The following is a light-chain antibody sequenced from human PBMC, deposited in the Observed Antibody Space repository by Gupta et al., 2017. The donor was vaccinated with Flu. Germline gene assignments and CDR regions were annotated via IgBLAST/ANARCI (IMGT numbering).Light chain of an antibody. CDR3: CSYVANYVLL. CDR1: SSDVGRSNH. CDR2: DVT. V-gene: IGLV2-11*03. J-gene: IGLJ3*02. Sequence: RAVTISCTGTSSDVGRSNHVSWYQQRPGKAPKVIIYDVTKRPSGVPDRFSASKSGNTASLSISGLQAEDEADYFCCSYVANYVLLFGGGTKLTVL.